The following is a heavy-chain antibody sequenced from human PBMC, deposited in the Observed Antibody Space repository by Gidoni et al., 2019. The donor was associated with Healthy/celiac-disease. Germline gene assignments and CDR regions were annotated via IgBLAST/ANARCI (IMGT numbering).Heavy chain of an antibody. CDR1: GFSLSTSGVG. CDR3: AHNGGYDLRHYYYYGMDV. CDR2: IYWNDDK. Sequence: QITLKESGPTLVKPTQTLTLTCTFSGFSLSTSGVGVGWIRQPPGKALEWLALIYWNDDKRYSPSLKSRLTITKDTSKNQVVLTMTNMDPVDTATYYCAHNGGYDLRHYYYYGMDVWGQGTTVTVSS. D-gene: IGHD5-12*01. V-gene: IGHV2-5*01. J-gene: IGHJ6*02.